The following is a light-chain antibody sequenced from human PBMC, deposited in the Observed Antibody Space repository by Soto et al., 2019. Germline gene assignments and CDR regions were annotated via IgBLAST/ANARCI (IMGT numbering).Light chain of an antibody. Sequence: EIVLKQSPATLSLSPGERATLSCRASQSVSSYLAWYQQKPGQAPRLLIYDASNRATVIPARFSGSGSGTDFTLNIKSLEPEDSAVYYCQQRSNWLLTFGGGTKVEIK. J-gene: IGKJ4*01. CDR3: QQRSNWLLT. CDR1: QSVSSY. CDR2: DAS. V-gene: IGKV3-11*01.